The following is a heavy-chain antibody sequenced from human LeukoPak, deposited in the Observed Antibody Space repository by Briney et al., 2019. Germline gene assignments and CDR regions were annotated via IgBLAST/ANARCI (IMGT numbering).Heavy chain of an antibody. CDR2: IYYSGST. CDR3: ARARLGYCGGDCFTFDY. Sequence: SETLSLTCTVSGGSISSYYWSWIRQPPGKGLEWIGYIYYSGSTNYNPSLKSRVTISVDTSKNQFSLKLSSVTAADTAVYYCARARLGYCGGDCFTFDYWGQGTLVTVSS. J-gene: IGHJ4*02. D-gene: IGHD2-21*02. V-gene: IGHV4-59*01. CDR1: GGSISSYY.